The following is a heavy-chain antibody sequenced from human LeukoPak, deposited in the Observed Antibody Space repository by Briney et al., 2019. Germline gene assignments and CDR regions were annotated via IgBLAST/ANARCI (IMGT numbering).Heavy chain of an antibody. CDR2: ISSRGTTI. CDR1: GFTFSSYE. D-gene: IGHD5-12*01. Sequence: GGSLRLSCAVSGFTFSSYEMNWVRQAPGKGLEWVSYISSRGTTIYYVDSVKGRFTISRDNAKNSLYLQMNSLRAEDSAVYYCAKGFYSGAYWGQGTLVTVSS. V-gene: IGHV3-48*03. J-gene: IGHJ4*02. CDR3: AKGFYSGAY.